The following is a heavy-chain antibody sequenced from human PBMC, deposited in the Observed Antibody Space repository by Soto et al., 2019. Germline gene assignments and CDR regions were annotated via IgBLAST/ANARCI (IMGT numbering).Heavy chain of an antibody. V-gene: IGHV4-4*02. Sequence: QVQLQESGPGLVQPSGTLSLTCAVSGDSITGDNWWSWVRQPPGKGLEWIGEIHHSGATNYNPSLKRRVPISVDKSKSQFSLKLNSVTAADTAMFYCATQGCYLMGVWGRGTTVTVSS. CDR3: ATQGCYLMGV. J-gene: IGHJ6*02. CDR1: GDSITGDNW. D-gene: IGHD2-15*01. CDR2: IHHSGAT.